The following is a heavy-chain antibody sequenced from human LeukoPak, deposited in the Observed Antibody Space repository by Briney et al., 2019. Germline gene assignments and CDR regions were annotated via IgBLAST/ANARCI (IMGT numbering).Heavy chain of an antibody. CDR1: GGSISSGGYS. V-gene: IGHV4-30-2*01. CDR3: ARGGYCSGGSCYSWALTYYFDY. Sequence: SQTLSLTCAVSGGSISSGGYSWSWIRQPPGKGLEWIGYIYHSGSTYYNPSLKSRVTISVDRSKNQFSLKLSSVTAADTAVYYCARGGYCSGGSCYSWALTYYFDYWGQGTLVTVSS. D-gene: IGHD2-15*01. CDR2: IYHSGST. J-gene: IGHJ4*02.